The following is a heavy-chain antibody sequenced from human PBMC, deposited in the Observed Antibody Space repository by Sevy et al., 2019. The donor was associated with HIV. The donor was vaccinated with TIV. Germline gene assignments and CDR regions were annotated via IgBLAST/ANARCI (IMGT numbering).Heavy chain of an antibody. CDR2: ISWNSGSI. V-gene: IGHV3-9*01. Sequence: GGSLRLSCAASGFTFDDYAMHWVRQAPGKGLEWVSGISWNSGSIGYADSVKGRITISRDNAKNSLYLQMNSLRAEDTALYYCAKGYYDSSGRLVNWGQGTLVTVSS. D-gene: IGHD3-22*01. J-gene: IGHJ4*02. CDR1: GFTFDDYA. CDR3: AKGYYDSSGRLVN.